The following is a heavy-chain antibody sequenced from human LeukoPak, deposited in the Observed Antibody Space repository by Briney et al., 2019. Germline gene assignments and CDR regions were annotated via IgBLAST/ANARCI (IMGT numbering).Heavy chain of an antibody. V-gene: IGHV4-4*07. CDR1: GGSISSYY. D-gene: IGHD3-3*01. Sequence: SETLSLTCTVSGGSISSYYWSLIRQPAGKGLEWIGRMYTSGSTNYNPSLKSRVTMSVDTSKNQFSLKLSSVTAADTAVYYCARAQTKYDFWSGYRMDVWGQGTTVTVSS. CDR3: ARAQTKYDFWSGYRMDV. J-gene: IGHJ6*02. CDR2: MYTSGST.